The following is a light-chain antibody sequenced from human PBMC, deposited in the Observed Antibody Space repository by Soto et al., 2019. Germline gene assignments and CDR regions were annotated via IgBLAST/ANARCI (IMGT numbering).Light chain of an antibody. Sequence: DIQMTQSPSSLSASVGDRDTITCRACQNIGVYLNWYQKKPGKAPRLLIHAASRLQSGVPSRFSGSESGTDFNLTITSLQAEDVATYICQTHYSGLFTFGPGTKVDI. CDR1: QNIGVY. V-gene: IGKV1-27*01. CDR2: AAS. J-gene: IGKJ3*01. CDR3: QTHYSGLFT.